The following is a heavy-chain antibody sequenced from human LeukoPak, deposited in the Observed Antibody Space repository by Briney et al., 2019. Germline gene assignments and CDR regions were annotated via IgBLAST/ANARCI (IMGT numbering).Heavy chain of an antibody. Sequence: SETLSLTCTVSGGSLSPYYWSWIRQPPGKGLEWIGYIYYSGSTNYNPSLKSRVTISVDTSKNQFSLKLSSVTAADTAVYYCAGQGIAAAGTGGYWGQGTLVTVSS. J-gene: IGHJ4*02. CDR3: AGQGIAAAGTGGY. CDR2: IYYSGST. D-gene: IGHD6-13*01. V-gene: IGHV4-59*12. CDR1: GGSLSPYY.